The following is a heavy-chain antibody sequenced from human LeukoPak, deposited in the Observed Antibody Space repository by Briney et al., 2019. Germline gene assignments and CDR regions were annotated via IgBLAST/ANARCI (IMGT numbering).Heavy chain of an antibody. J-gene: IGHJ4*02. V-gene: IGHV4-34*01. CDR1: GGSISSYY. D-gene: IGHD3-3*01. CDR3: ARVRFGGDFWSGYYTETPFDY. Sequence: SETLSLTCTVSGGSISSYYWTWIRQPPGKGLEWIGEINHSGSTNYNPSLKSRVTISVDTSKNQFSLKLSSVTAADTAVYYCARVRFGGDFWSGYYTETPFDYWGQGTLVTVSS. CDR2: INHSGST.